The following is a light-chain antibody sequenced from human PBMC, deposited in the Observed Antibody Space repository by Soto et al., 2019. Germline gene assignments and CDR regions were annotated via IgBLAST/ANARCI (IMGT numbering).Light chain of an antibody. V-gene: IGKV1-39*01. CDR3: QQTSSTPVT. CDR2: AAS. CDR1: QSISTY. Sequence: DIQMTQSPSSLSSSVGNRVTITFRASQSISTYLNWYQQKPGKAPKLLIYAASSLQSGVPSRFSGSGSGTLFTLTISSLQPEDFATYYCQQTSSTPVTFGQGTRLEIK. J-gene: IGKJ5*01.